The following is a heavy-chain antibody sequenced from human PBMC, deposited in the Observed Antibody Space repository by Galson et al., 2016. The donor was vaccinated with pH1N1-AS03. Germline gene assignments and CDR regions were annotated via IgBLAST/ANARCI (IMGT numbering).Heavy chain of an antibody. D-gene: IGHD3-22*01. CDR1: GYSFTSYW. CDR3: ARLGGGAESTMIVVVPESSEDF. V-gene: IGHV5-10-1*01. J-gene: IGHJ4*02. CDR2: IDPSDSYT. Sequence: QSGAEVKKPGESLRISCKGSGYSFTSYWISWVRQMPGKGLEWTGRIDPSDSYTNYSPSFQGHVTISADKSISTAYLQWSSLKASDTAMYYCARLGGGAESTMIVVVPESSEDFWGQGTLVTVSS.